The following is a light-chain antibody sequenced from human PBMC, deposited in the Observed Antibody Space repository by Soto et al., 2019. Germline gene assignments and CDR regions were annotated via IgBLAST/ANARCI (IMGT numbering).Light chain of an antibody. Sequence: AIRMTQSPSSLSASIGDRVTITCRASHVVRNYLAWYQQKPGKAPKALIYAASFLQSGVPSRFGGSGSGTDFNLTISFFQSEDFAPSYCQPYYCCPSSFGQGTTLQMK. CDR3: QPYYCCPSS. J-gene: IGKJ2*01. CDR1: HVVRNY. CDR2: AAS. V-gene: IGKV1-8*01.